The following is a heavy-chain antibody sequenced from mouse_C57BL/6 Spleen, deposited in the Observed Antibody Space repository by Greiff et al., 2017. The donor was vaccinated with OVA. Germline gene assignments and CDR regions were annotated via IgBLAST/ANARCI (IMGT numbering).Heavy chain of an antibody. CDR3: ASEAENWDRAY. J-gene: IGHJ3*01. CDR2: INPNNGGT. D-gene: IGHD4-1*01. CDR1: GYTFTDYN. Sequence: EVQLQESGPELVKPGASVKMSCKASGYTFTDYNMHWVKQSHGKSLEWIGYINPNNGGTSYNQKFKGKATLTVNKSSSTAYMELRSLTSEDSAVYYCASEAENWDRAYWGQGTLVTVSA. V-gene: IGHV1-22*01.